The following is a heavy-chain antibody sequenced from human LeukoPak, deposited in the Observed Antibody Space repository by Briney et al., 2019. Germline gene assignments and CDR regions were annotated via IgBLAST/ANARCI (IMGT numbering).Heavy chain of an antibody. V-gene: IGHV3-23*01. CDR3: ARGRLRSFPYYFDY. J-gene: IGHJ4*02. CDR1: GFTFSSYA. CDR2: ISGSGGST. Sequence: GGSLRLSCAASGFTFSSYAMSWVRQAQGKGLEWVSAISGSGGSTYYADSVKGRFTISRDNSKNTLYLQMNSLRAEDTAVYYCARGRLRSFPYYFDYWGQGTLVTVSS. D-gene: IGHD4-17*01.